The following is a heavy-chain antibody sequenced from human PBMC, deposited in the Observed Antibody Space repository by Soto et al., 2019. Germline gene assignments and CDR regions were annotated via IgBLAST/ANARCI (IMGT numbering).Heavy chain of an antibody. CDR3: ANTYSSGAIAHS. CDR1: GFTFINYA. J-gene: IGHJ4*02. CDR2: ISGTGDST. D-gene: IGHD6-19*01. V-gene: IGHV3-23*01. Sequence: EVQLLESGGGLVQPGGSLRLSCSASGFTFINYAMRWVRQAPGKGLEWVSSISGTGDSTYYADSVRGRFTVSRDNSKNTLYLQMNCLGAEDTAIYYCANTYSSGAIAHSWGQGTLVTVSS.